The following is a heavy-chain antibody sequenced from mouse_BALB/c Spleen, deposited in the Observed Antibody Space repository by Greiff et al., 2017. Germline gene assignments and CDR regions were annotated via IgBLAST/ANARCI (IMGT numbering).Heavy chain of an antibody. CDR3: ARSGYRYDGGY. CDR2: IDPSDSET. J-gene: IGHJ2*01. D-gene: IGHD2-14*01. Sequence: QVQLKESGPQLVRPGASVKISCKASGYSFTSYWMHWVKQRPGQGLEWIGMIDPSDSETRLNQKFKDKATLTVDKSSSTAYMQLSSPTSEDSAVYYCARSGYRYDGGYWGQGTTLTVSS. CDR1: GYSFTSYW. V-gene: IGHV1S126*01.